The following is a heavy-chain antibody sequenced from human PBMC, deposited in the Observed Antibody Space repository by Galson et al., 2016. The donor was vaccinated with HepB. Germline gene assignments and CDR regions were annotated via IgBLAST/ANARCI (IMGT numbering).Heavy chain of an antibody. D-gene: IGHD3-3*01. Sequence: SLRLSCAVSGFSLTNYEMNWVRQAPGKGLEWLSYSRYSGTTYYADSVQGRFTISRDNAENSLFPQMNSLRTDDTGVYFCVRGTSKSWYGYKRSYYYTMDVWGRGTTVIVSS. CDR3: VRGTSKSWYGYKRSYYYTMDV. V-gene: IGHV3-48*03. J-gene: IGHJ6*02. CDR1: GFSLTNYE. CDR2: SRYSGTT.